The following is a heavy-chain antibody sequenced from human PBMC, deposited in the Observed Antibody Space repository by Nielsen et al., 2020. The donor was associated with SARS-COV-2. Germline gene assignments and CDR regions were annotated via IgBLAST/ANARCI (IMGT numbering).Heavy chain of an antibody. CDR1: GFTFSSYG. J-gene: IGHJ6*02. CDR2: IWYDGSNK. V-gene: IGHV3-33*01. Sequence: GESLQISCAASGFTFSSYGMHWVRQAPGKGLEWVAVIWYDGSNKYYADSVKGRFTISRDNSKNTLYLQMNSLRAEDTAVYYCARDDVYYDILTGYHPYYYYGMDVWGQGTTVTVSS. D-gene: IGHD3-9*01. CDR3: ARDDVYYDILTGYHPYYYYGMDV.